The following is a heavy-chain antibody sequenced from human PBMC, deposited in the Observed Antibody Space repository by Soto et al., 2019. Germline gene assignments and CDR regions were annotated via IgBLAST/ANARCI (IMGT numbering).Heavy chain of an antibody. D-gene: IGHD6-13*01. CDR2: ISSSSSTI. Sequence: GGSLRLSCAASGFTFSIYSMNWVRQAPGKGLEWVSYISSSSSTIHYADSVKGRFTISRDNAKNSLYLQMNSLRAEDTAVYYCARYDGSSSWHDFWGQGTLVTVSS. V-gene: IGHV3-48*01. CDR3: ARYDGSSSWHDF. CDR1: GFTFSIYS. J-gene: IGHJ4*02.